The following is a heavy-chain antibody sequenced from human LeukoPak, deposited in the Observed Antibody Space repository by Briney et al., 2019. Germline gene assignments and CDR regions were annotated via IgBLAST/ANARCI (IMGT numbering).Heavy chain of an antibody. V-gene: IGHV4-59*08. CDR1: GGSISSHY. J-gene: IGHJ4*02. CDR3: GRHGDYGETGY. Sequence: SETLSLTCTVSGGSISSHYWSWIRQSPGKGLEWIGYIYYSGSTNYNPSLKSRVAISLDTSKNQFSLKLSSVTAADTAVYYCGRHGDYGETGYWGQGTLVTVSS. CDR2: IYYSGST. D-gene: IGHD4-17*01.